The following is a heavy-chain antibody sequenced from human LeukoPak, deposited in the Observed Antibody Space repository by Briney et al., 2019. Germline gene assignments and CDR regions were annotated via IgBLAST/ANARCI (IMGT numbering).Heavy chain of an antibody. J-gene: IGHJ4*02. D-gene: IGHD3-10*01. Sequence: AGRSLRLSCAASGFTFSSYGMHWVRQAPGKGLEWVAVIWYDGSNKYYADSVKGRFTISRDNSKNTLYLQMNSLRAEDTAVYYCARGAMVRGGYYFDYWGQGTLVTVSS. CDR1: GFTFSSYG. CDR3: ARGAMVRGGYYFDY. V-gene: IGHV3-33*01. CDR2: IWYDGSNK.